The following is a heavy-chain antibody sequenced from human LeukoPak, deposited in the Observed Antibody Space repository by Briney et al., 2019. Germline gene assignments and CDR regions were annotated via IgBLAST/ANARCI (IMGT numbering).Heavy chain of an antibody. V-gene: IGHV1-18*01. CDR3: ARDPPHSSGPNSPCFEY. Sequence: GASVKASCKASGYTFSTYGISWVRQAPGQGLEWMGWISTYNGDTEYAQQFQDRVTMTTDTSTSTAYMELRSLRSDDTAVYYCARDPPHSSGPNSPCFEYWGQGTLVTVSS. CDR1: GYTFSTYG. CDR2: ISTYNGDT. J-gene: IGHJ4*02. D-gene: IGHD6-19*01.